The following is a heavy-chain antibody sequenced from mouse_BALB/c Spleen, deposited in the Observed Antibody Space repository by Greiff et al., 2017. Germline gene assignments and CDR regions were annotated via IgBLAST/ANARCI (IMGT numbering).Heavy chain of an antibody. Sequence: EVHLVESGGGLVQPGGSLRLSCATSGFTFTDYYMSWVRQPPGKALEWLGFIRNKANGYTTEYSASVKGRFTISRDNSQSILYLQMNTLRAEDSATYYCARDSSGYVYYYAMDYWGQGTSVTVSS. CDR2: IRNKANGYTT. CDR1: GFTFTDYY. CDR3: ARDSSGYVYYYAMDY. V-gene: IGHV7-3*02. D-gene: IGHD3-1*01. J-gene: IGHJ4*01.